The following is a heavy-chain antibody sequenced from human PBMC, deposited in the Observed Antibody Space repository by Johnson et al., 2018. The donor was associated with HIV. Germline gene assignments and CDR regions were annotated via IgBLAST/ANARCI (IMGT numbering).Heavy chain of an antibody. CDR1: GFTFDDYA. Sequence: VQLVESGGGLVQPGRSLRLSCAASGFTFDDYAMHWVRQAPGKGLEWVSGISWNSGSIGYADSVKGRFNISRDNAKNTMFVQMNSLRAEDTAVYYCARSGPNWAFDFWGQGTMVTVSS. J-gene: IGHJ3*01. V-gene: IGHV3-9*01. CDR3: ARSGPNWAFDF. D-gene: IGHD1-1*01. CDR2: ISWNSGSI.